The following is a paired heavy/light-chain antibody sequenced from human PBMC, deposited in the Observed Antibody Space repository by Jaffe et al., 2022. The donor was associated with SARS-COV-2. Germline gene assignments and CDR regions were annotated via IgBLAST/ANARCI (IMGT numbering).Heavy chain of an antibody. Sequence: QVQLVQSGAEVRKPGASVKLSCKASGYTFPSQPLHWVRQAPGQRPEWMGWINAANGNTKYSQKFQGRISITRDTSASTAYMDLRSLRSEDTAVYYCARDRLWLGYCSDNNCYSSLDSWGQGSLVTVSS. CDR3: ARDRLWLGYCSDNNCYSSLDS. CDR1: GYTFPSQP. J-gene: IGHJ4*02. D-gene: IGHD2-15*01. V-gene: IGHV1-3*01. CDR2: INAANGNT.
Light chain of an antibody. CDR1: QSISSN. Sequence: EIVMTQSPATLSVSPGERATLSCRASQSISSNLAWYQQRPGQAPRLLIYGASTRATGVPARFSGSGSGTEFTLTISSLQSEDFAVYYCQQYSDWPLFGGGTKVEIK. V-gene: IGKV3-15*01. J-gene: IGKJ4*01. CDR2: GAS. CDR3: QQYSDWPL.